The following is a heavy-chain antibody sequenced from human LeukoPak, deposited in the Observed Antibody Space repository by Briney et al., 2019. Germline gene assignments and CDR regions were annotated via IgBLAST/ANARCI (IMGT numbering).Heavy chain of an antibody. Sequence: ASVKVSCTTSGYIFSSHGINWVRQAPGQGLEWVGWISAYNGDTKYAQKLQGRVTMTTDTSTRTVYMELRTLRSDDTAVYYCARDSYDFLTGRYSGSGGDYWGQGTLVTVSS. CDR1: GYIFSSHG. D-gene: IGHD3-9*01. V-gene: IGHV1-18*01. CDR2: ISAYNGDT. CDR3: ARDSYDFLTGRYSGSGGDY. J-gene: IGHJ4*02.